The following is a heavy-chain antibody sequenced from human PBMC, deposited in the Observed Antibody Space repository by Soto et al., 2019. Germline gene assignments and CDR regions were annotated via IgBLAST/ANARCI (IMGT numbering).Heavy chain of an antibody. J-gene: IGHJ4*02. Sequence: GGSLRLSCVASGFTFSDYWMSWVRQAPGKGPEWVANIKFDESVKQYVDSARGRFSISRDNFRNSLFLQMNSLRAGDTAIYYCVKDGGYCSSATCYSPRNHYFDSWGQGTQVTVSS. V-gene: IGHV3-7*03. CDR3: VKDGGYCSSATCYSPRNHYFDS. D-gene: IGHD2-2*01. CDR2: IKFDESVK. CDR1: GFTFSDYW.